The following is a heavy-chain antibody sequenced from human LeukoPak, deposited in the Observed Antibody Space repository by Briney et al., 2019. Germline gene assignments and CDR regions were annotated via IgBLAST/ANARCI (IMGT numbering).Heavy chain of an antibody. CDR1: GGSVSNYY. D-gene: IGHD3-10*01. V-gene: IGHV4-59*02. CDR3: AKSNGYGLVDI. J-gene: IGHJ3*02. CDR2: IFYSGST. Sequence: SETLSLTCTVSGGSVSNYYWSWIRQPPGKGLEWIGNIFYSGSTYYSPSLKSRVTISLDTSRNQFSLKLNSVTAADTAVYYCAKSNGYGLVDIWGQGTMVTVSS.